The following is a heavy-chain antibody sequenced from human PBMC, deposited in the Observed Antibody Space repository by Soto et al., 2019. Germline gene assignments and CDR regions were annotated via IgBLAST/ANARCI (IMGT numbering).Heavy chain of an antibody. Sequence: QIQLVESGGGVVQPGRSLRLSCTASGFTFNSYGFNWVRQAPGKGLEWVAVIWYDEKTKYYADSVKGRFTISRDNLRSTVYLQMNSVTAEDTAVYYCARPLVAPVAGPYYYGMDVWGQGTKVTVSS. J-gene: IGHJ6*02. CDR3: ARPLVAPVAGPYYYGMDV. CDR2: IWYDEKTK. CDR1: GFTFNSYG. V-gene: IGHV3-33*01. D-gene: IGHD6-19*01.